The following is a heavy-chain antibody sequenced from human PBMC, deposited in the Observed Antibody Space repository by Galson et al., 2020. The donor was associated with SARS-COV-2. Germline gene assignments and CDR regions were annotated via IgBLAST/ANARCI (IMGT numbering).Heavy chain of an antibody. CDR3: ARGYFNILTGFYIDS. D-gene: IGHD3-9*01. Sequence: SETLSLTCSVSGDSISGNNWSWIRQPPGRALEWIGRIYNSGTTNYNPSLKRRVTISLDMSQSQISLKLSSVTAADTAVYYCARGYFNILTGFYIDSWGHVTLFTVSS. V-gene: IGHV4-59*13. J-gene: IGHJ5*01. CDR2: IYNSGTT. CDR1: GDSISGNN.